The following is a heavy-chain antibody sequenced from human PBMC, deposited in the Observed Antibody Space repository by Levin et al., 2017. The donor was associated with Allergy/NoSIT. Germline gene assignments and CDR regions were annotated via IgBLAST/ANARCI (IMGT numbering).Heavy chain of an antibody. CDR2: INHSGSS. J-gene: IGHJ4*02. CDR1: TGSFDYHY. V-gene: IGHV4-34*01. D-gene: IGHD3-3*01. Sequence: NPSETLSLTCAVSTGSFDYHYWSWIRQTPGQGLEWIGEINHSGSSHYNPSLQSRVSMSVHRSERQISLRLTSVTAADTGVYFCARGFKAPESGDYRYYFDAWGQGISVTVSS. CDR3: ARGFKAPESGDYRYYFDA.